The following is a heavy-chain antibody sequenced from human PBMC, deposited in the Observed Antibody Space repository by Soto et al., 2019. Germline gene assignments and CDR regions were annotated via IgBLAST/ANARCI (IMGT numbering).Heavy chain of an antibody. CDR3: AREGNYDFWNVYSTQPNKGLSWFDP. CDR1: GGSVSSGSYY. CDR2: IYYSGST. D-gene: IGHD3-3*01. J-gene: IGHJ5*02. V-gene: IGHV4-61*01. Sequence: PSETLSLTCTVSGGSVSSGSYYWSWIRQPPGKGLEWLGYIYYSGSTNYNPSLKSRVTISVDTSKNQFSLKLSSVTAADTAVYYCAREGNYDFWNVYSTQPNKGLSWFDPWGQGTLVTVSS.